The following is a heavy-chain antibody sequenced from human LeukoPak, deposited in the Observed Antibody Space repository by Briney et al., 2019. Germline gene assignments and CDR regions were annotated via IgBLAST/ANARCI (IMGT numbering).Heavy chain of an antibody. V-gene: IGHV1-18*01. J-gene: IGHJ4*02. CDR2: ISADNGNT. CDR3: ARDGDPPQYDY. D-gene: IGHD4-17*01. Sequence: ASVKVSCKASGYTFTSYGMSWVRQAPGQGLEWMGWISADNGNTNYARNVQGRVTMTTDTSTSTAYMELRSLRSDDTAVYYCARDGDPPQYDYWGQGTLVTVSS. CDR1: GYTFTSYG.